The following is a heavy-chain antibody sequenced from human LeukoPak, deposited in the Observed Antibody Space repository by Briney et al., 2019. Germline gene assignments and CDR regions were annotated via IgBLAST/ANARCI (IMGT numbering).Heavy chain of an antibody. CDR1: GGSISNYY. V-gene: IGHV4-59*08. Sequence: PSETLSLTCTVSGGSISNYYWSWIRQPPGKGLEWIGYIYYSGSTNYNPSLKSRVTISVDTSKNQFSLKVSSVTAADTAVYYCARRRMPERDAFDIWGQGTMVTVSS. CDR2: IYYSGST. J-gene: IGHJ3*02. CDR3: ARRRMPERDAFDI. D-gene: IGHD1-14*01.